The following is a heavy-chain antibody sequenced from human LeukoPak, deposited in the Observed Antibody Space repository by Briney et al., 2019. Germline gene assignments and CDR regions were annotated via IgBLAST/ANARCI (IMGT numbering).Heavy chain of an antibody. CDR2: IYSGGST. Sequence: PGGSLRLSCAASGFTVSSNYMSWVRQAPGKGLEWVSVIYSGGSTYYADSVKGRFTISRDNSKNTLYLQMNSLKTEDTAVYYCTGYYDFWSGHDYYFDYWGQGTLVTVSS. CDR3: TGYYDFWSGHDYYFDY. V-gene: IGHV3-66*01. D-gene: IGHD3-3*01. J-gene: IGHJ4*02. CDR1: GFTVSSNY.